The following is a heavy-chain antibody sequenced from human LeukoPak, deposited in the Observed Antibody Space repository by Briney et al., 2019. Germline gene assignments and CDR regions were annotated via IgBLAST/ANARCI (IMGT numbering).Heavy chain of an antibody. CDR1: GGSIRSYH. CDR2: ISNTGNT. J-gene: IGHJ3*02. CDR3: AKSLAGSDAFDI. Sequence: SETLSLTCSVSGGSIRSYHWSWIRQPAGKGLEWMGRISNTGNTNYNPSLESRVIMAVDTSKNQFSLKLNSVTAADTAVYYCAKSLAGSDAFDIWGQGTMVTVSS. D-gene: IGHD3-10*01. V-gene: IGHV4-4*07.